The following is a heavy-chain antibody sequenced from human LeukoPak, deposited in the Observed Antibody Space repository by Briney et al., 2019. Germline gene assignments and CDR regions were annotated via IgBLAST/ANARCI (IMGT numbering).Heavy chain of an antibody. J-gene: IGHJ6*03. CDR2: IIPIFGTA. Sequence: EASVKVSCKASGGTFSSYAISWVRQAPGQGLEWMGGIIPIFGTANYAQKFQGRVTITADESTSTAYMELSSLRSEDTAVYYCARGVVALYYYYYMDVWGKGTTVTISS. D-gene: IGHD2-2*01. CDR1: GGTFSSYA. CDR3: ARGVVALYYYYYMDV. V-gene: IGHV1-69*13.